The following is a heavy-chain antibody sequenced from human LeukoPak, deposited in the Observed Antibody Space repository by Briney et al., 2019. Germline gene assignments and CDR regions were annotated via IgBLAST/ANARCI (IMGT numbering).Heavy chain of an antibody. D-gene: IGHD6-13*01. J-gene: IGHJ4*02. V-gene: IGHV4-38-2*01. CDR1: GYSISSGYY. CDR2: IYHSGST. Sequence: SETLSLTCAVSGYSISSGYYWDWIRQPPGKGLEWIRTIYHSGSTYYNPSLKSRVTISVDTSKNQFSLKLSSVTAADTAVYYCARHSGMAAGDYWGQGTLVTVSS. CDR3: ARHSGMAAGDY.